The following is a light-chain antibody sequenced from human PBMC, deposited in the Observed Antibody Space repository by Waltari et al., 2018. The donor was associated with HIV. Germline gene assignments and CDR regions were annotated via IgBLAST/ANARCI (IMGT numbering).Light chain of an antibody. CDR3: SAWDSSLRAQV. V-gene: IGLV10-54*01. J-gene: IGLJ3*02. CDR2: SSH. CDR1: SNNVGNQG. Sequence: QAGLTQPPSVSKGLRQTAPLTCTGHSNNVGNQGATWLQLRQGHPPQPLPSSSHARPAGIAERLSASRAGSTASLTITGLQPEDEADYYCSAWDSSLRAQVFGGGTNLTVL.